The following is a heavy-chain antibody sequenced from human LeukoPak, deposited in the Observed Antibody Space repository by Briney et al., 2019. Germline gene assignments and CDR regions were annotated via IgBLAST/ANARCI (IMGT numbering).Heavy chain of an antibody. V-gene: IGHV3-49*03. J-gene: IGHJ4*02. CDR1: GFTFGDYA. CDR2: IRSKAYGGTT. Sequence: AGGSLRLSCTASGFTFGDYAMSWFRQAPGKGLEWVGFIRSKAYGGTTEYAASVKGRFTISRDDSKSIAYLQMNSLKTEDTAVYYCTRSIDTAMVTVVFSGYFDYWGQGTLVTVSS. CDR3: TRSIDTAMVTVVFSGYFDY. D-gene: IGHD5-18*01.